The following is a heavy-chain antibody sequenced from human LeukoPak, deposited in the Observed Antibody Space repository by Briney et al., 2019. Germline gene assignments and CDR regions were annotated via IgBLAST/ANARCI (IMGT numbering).Heavy chain of an antibody. CDR3: ARGGSRIANWFDP. CDR1: GGSISSYY. D-gene: IGHD2-15*01. V-gene: IGHV4-59*01. CDR2: IYYSGST. Sequence: SETQSLTCTVSGGSISSYYWSWIRQPPGKGLEWIGYIYYSGSTNYNPSLKSRVTISVDTSKNQFSLRLSSVTAADAAVYYRARGGSRIANWFDPWGQGILVTVSS. J-gene: IGHJ5*02.